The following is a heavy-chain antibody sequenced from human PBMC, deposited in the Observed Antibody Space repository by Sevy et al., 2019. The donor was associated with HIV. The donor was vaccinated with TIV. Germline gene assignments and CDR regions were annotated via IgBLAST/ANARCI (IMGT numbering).Heavy chain of an antibody. V-gene: IGHV7-4-1*02. J-gene: IGHJ6*02. D-gene: IGHD3-22*01. CDR2: INTNTGNP. CDR3: ARDGSSTYYYDSSGYYYAGAKYYYYYGMDV. CDR1: GYTFTSYA. Sequence: ASVKVSCKASGYTFTSYAMNWVRQAPGQGLEWMGWINTNTGNPTYAQGFTGRFVFSLDTSVSTAYLQISSLKAEDTAVYYCARDGSSTYYYDSSGYYYAGAKYYYYYGMDVWGQGTTVTVSS.